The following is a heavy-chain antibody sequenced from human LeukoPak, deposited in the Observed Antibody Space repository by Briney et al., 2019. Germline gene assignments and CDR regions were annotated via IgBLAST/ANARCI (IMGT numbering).Heavy chain of an antibody. CDR3: AASSEAGPVLDY. D-gene: IGHD6-13*01. CDR2: ISGSGGST. V-gene: IGHV3-23*01. Sequence: QPGGSLRLSCAASGFTFSSYAMSWVRQAPGKGLEWVSAISGSGGSTYYADSVKGRFTISRDNSKNTLYLQMNSLRAEDTAVYYCAASSEAGPVLDYWGQGTLVTVSS. CDR1: GFTFSSYA. J-gene: IGHJ4*02.